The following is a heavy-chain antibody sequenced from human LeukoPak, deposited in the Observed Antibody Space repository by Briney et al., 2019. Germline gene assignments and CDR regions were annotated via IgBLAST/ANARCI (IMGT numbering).Heavy chain of an antibody. V-gene: IGHV3-7*05. CDR1: GLSFGSYW. Sequence: GGSLRLSCAASGLSFGSYWMNCVRQAPRVGLEWLANINQAGSGKYYADSVRGRFTISRDNAKNSVYLQMNSLRAEDTAVYYCAGAGVGNIDPWGQGTLVTVSS. J-gene: IGHJ5*02. CDR3: AGAGVGNIDP. CDR2: INQAGSGK. D-gene: IGHD1-26*01.